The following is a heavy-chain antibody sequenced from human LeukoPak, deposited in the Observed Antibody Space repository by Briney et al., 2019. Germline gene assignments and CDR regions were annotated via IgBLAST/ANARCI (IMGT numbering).Heavy chain of an antibody. CDR1: GFTFSSYW. V-gene: IGHV3-74*01. Sequence: TGGSLRLSCAASGFTFSSYWMHWVRQAPGKGLVWVSRIKGDGSKTSYADSVKGRFTISRDNAKNTLYLQMNSLRAEDTAVYYCAKSGYNRFDYWGQGTLVTVSS. J-gene: IGHJ4*02. D-gene: IGHD5-24*01. CDR2: IKGDGSKT. CDR3: AKSGYNRFDY.